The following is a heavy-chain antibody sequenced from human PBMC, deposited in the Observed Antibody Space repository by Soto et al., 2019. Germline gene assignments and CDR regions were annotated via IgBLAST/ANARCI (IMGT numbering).Heavy chain of an antibody. J-gene: IGHJ4*02. CDR1: GFSFSSYW. CDR2: IKTDGSST. V-gene: IGHV3-74*01. D-gene: IGHD5-18*01. CDR3: AKREGNTYGLFH. Sequence: EVQLVESGGGLVQPGGSLRLSCAASGFSFSSYWIHWVRQAPGKGLVWVSRIKTDGSSTDYADSVKGRFTISRDNAKNTLYLQMNSLSAEDKDVYYCAKREGNTYGLFHWGQGTLVTVSS.